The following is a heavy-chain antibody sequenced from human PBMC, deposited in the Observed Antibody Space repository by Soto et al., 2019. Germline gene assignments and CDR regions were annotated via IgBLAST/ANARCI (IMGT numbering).Heavy chain of an antibody. V-gene: IGHV4-59*13. CDR3: ATYDSPYYFMDV. CDR1: GGSITRYF. D-gene: IGHD3-16*01. Sequence: QVQLQESGPGLVQPSETLSLTCTVSGGSITRYFWSWIRQAPGKGLQWIGHMYYSGRSDYNPSLNRRFTISVDTSKYQFSLRLNSVTAADTAVYYCATYDSPYYFMDVWGKGTTVTVSS. CDR2: MYYSGRS. J-gene: IGHJ6*03.